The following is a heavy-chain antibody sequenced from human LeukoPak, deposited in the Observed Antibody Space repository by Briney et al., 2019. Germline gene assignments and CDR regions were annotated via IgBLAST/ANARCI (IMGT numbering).Heavy chain of an antibody. CDR1: GYTFTRYD. J-gene: IGHJ4*02. Sequence: ASVKVSCKASGYTFTRYDINWVRQATGQGLEWMGWINLKSGNTGHAQKFQGRVTITRDTSISTVYLELSSLRSEDTALYFCTRVDGSPDYWGQGTLVTVSS. D-gene: IGHD2-15*01. CDR2: INLKSGNT. V-gene: IGHV1-8*03. CDR3: TRVDGSPDY.